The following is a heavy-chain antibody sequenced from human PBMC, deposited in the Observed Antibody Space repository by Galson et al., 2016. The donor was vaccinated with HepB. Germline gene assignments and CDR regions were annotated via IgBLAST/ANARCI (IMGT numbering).Heavy chain of an antibody. D-gene: IGHD2-8*02. Sequence: SLRLSCAASGFTVSNYYMSWVRQAPGKGLEWVSVIFYGGTTYYADSVEGRFTISRAASMNTLYLQMNSLTAEDTAVYFCARTSYRECTGTRCVNFRYYYYYTDVWGKGTTVTVSS. CDR3: ARTSYRECTGTRCVNFRYYYYYTDV. CDR1: GFTVSNYY. J-gene: IGHJ6*03. CDR2: IFYGGTT. V-gene: IGHV3-53*01.